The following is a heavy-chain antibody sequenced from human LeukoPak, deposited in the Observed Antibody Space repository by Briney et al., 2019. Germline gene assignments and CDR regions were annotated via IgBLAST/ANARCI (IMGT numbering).Heavy chain of an antibody. Sequence: GGSLRLSCAASGFTFSDYYMSWIRQAPGKGLEWVSYISSSSSYTNYADSVKGRFTISRDNAKNSLYLQMNSLRAEDTAVYYCARKGYDGSGYYPHLVYYFDYWGQGTLVTVSS. CDR2: ISSSSSYT. V-gene: IGHV3-11*06. D-gene: IGHD3-22*01. J-gene: IGHJ4*02. CDR3: ARKGYDGSGYYPHLVYYFDY. CDR1: GFTFSDYY.